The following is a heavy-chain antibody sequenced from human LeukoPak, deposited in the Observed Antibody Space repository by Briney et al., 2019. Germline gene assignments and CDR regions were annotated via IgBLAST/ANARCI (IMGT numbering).Heavy chain of an antibody. J-gene: IGHJ4*02. CDR3: ARSSSWYTIDY. CDR1: GGSISNYY. V-gene: IGHV4-59*01. D-gene: IGHD6-13*01. Sequence: SETLSLTCTVSGGSISNYYWSWIRQPPGKRLEWIGYIHYSGSTNYNPSLKSRVTISEDTSKNQFSLKLTSVTAADTAVYYCARSSSWYTIDYWGQGTLVTVSS. CDR2: IHYSGST.